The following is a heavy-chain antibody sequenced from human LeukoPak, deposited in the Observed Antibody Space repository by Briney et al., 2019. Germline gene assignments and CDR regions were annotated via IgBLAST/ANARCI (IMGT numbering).Heavy chain of an antibody. CDR1: GGSISSYY. Sequence: SETLSLTCTVSGGSISSYYWSWIRQPPGKGLEWIGYIYQSGSTDYNLSLKSRVTISMDRSKNQFSLKLNSVTAADTAVYYCARFWGSYVNWFDPWGQGTLVTVSS. J-gene: IGHJ5*02. D-gene: IGHD3-16*01. V-gene: IGHV4-59*12. CDR2: IYQSGST. CDR3: ARFWGSYVNWFDP.